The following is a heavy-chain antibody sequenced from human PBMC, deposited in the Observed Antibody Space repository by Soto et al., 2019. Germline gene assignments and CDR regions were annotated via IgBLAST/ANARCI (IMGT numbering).Heavy chain of an antibody. J-gene: IGHJ6*02. CDR1: GYTFTSYG. CDR2: ISAYNGNT. CDR3: ARDVSNYDFWSGYPIVLDGMDV. V-gene: IGHV1-18*01. D-gene: IGHD3-3*01. Sequence: GASVKVSCKASGYTFTSYGISWVRQAPGQGLEWMGGISAYNGNTNYAQKLQGRVTMTTDTSTSTAYMELRSLRSDDTAVYYCARDVSNYDFWSGYPIVLDGMDVWGQGTTVTVSS.